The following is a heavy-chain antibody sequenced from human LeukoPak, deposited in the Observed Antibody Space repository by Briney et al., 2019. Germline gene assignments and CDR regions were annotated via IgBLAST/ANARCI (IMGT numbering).Heavy chain of an antibody. CDR3: AKEFTVIVTPYFDC. J-gene: IGHJ4*02. Sequence: GGSLRLSCAASGFTFSSYGISWLRKAPGKGQEWVSGLNGSGNKEFYADSVKGRFTMSRDNSKNTLYLQMNRLRAEDTAVYYCAKEFTVIVTPYFDCWGQGSLVTVSS. D-gene: IGHD2-21*01. CDR1: GFTFSSYG. V-gene: IGHV3-23*01. CDR2: LNGSGNKE.